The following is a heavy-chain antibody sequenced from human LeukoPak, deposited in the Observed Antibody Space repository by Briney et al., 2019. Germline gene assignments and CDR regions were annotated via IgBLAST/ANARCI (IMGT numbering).Heavy chain of an antibody. CDR3: ARFGIRGCISNTKCYTSFFYYGMDV. J-gene: IGHJ6*02. Sequence: GESLKISCKGSGCSFLDYWNGWVRQMPGKGPELMGLIFPHDSDIKYSPSFQGQVTISVDKSISSAYVQWGSLKASDTAMYYCARFGIRGCISNTKCYTSFFYYGMDVWGQGTTVTVSS. CDR2: IFPHDSDI. CDR1: GCSFLDYW. V-gene: IGHV5-51*01. D-gene: IGHD2-2*02.